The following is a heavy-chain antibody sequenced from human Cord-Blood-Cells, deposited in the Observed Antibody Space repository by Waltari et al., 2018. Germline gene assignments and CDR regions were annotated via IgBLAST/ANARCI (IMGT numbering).Heavy chain of an antibody. CDR1: GFTFGSYP. CDR2: ISYDGSNK. Sequence: QVQLVESGGGVVQPGRSLRLSCAASGFTFGSYPMHWTRQAPGKGPEWVAVISYDGSNKYYADSVKGRFTISRDNSKNTLYLQMNSLRAEDMAVYYCARDGVGSSSYFDLWGRGTLVTVSS. J-gene: IGHJ2*01. V-gene: IGHV3-30-3*01. D-gene: IGHD6-6*01. CDR3: ARDGVGSSSYFDL.